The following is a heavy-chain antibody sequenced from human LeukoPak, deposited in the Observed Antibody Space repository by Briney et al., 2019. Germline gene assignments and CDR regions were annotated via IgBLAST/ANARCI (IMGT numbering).Heavy chain of an antibody. V-gene: IGHV3-33*01. D-gene: IGHD4-17*01. CDR3: ARRGESTNYGDYRFDS. CDR2: IWYDGSNK. J-gene: IGHJ4*02. CDR1: GFTFSSYG. Sequence: PGRSLRLSCAASGFTFSSYGMHWVRQAPGKGLEWVAVIWYDGSNKYYADSVKGRFTISRDNSKNTLYLQMNSLRAEDTAVYYCARRGESTNYGDYRFDSWGQGTLVIVSS.